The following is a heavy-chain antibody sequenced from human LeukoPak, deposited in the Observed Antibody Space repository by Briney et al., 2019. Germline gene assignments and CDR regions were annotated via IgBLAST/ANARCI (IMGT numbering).Heavy chain of an antibody. V-gene: IGHV3-7*01. Sequence: GGPLRLSCAASGFRFNRFSMSWVRQTPGKGLEWVANIKQDGSQKEYADSVKGRFAISRDNVNNFLDLQMNSLRAEDTGVYYCASVDFDNNAHYHYYLPNWGQGTRVTVSS. CDR3: ASVDFDNNAHYHYYLPN. CDR1: GFRFNRFS. D-gene: IGHD2/OR15-2a*01. J-gene: IGHJ4*02. CDR2: IKQDGSQK.